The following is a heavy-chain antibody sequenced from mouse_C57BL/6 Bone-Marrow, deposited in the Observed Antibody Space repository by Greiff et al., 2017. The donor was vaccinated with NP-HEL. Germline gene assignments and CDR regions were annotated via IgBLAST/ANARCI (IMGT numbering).Heavy chain of an antibody. CDR1: GYTFTDYY. V-gene: IGHV1-19*01. D-gene: IGHD2-1*01. J-gene: IGHJ2*01. Sequence: EVKLQQSGPVLVKPGASVKMSCKASGYTFTDYYMNWVKQSHGKSLEWIGVINPYNGGTSYNQKFKGKATLTVDKSSSTAYMEPNSLTSEDSAVYYCARGGYGNYNYFDYWGQGTTLTVSS. CDR2: INPYNGGT. CDR3: ARGGYGNYNYFDY.